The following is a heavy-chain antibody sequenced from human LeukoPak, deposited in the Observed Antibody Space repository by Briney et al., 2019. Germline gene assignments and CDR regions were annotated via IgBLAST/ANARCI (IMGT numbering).Heavy chain of an antibody. CDR1: GFTFGDYA. V-gene: IGHV3-48*01. D-gene: IGHD1-26*01. CDR2: ISSSGSTI. Sequence: PGGSLRLSCTASGFTFGDYAMTWVRQAPGKGLEWVSYISSSGSTIYYADSVKGRFTISRDNSKNTLYLQMNSLRPEDTAVYYCAKTGSRGGTFRPSYYYYYMDVWGEGPTVTISS. J-gene: IGHJ6*03. CDR3: AKTGSRGGTFRPSYYYYYMDV.